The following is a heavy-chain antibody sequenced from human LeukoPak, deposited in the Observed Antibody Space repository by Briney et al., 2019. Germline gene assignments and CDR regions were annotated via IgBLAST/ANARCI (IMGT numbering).Heavy chain of an antibody. V-gene: IGHV7-4-1*02. CDR3: ARAPYDSSGYYVY. CDR2: INTNTGDP. J-gene: IGHJ4*02. CDR1: GYTFTRYA. Sequence: ASVKVSCKASGYTFTRYAMNWVRQAPGQGPEWMGWINTNTGDPTYAQGFTGRFVFSLDTSVSTAFLQITSLKAEDTAVYYCARAPYDSSGYYVYWGQGTLVTVSS. D-gene: IGHD3-22*01.